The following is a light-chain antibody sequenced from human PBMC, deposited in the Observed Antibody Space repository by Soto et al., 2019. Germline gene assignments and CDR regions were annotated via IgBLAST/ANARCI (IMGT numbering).Light chain of an antibody. CDR1: TSDVGRYNY. V-gene: IGLV2-14*01. CDR2: DVS. Sequence: QSVLTQPASVSGSPGQSITISCTGTTSDVGRYNYVSWHQQHPGKAPKLLIFDVSNRPSGVSDRFSGSKSGNTASLTISGLQAEDEAYYYCNSYTTGTTWVFGGGTKVTVL. CDR3: NSYTTGTTWV. J-gene: IGLJ3*02.